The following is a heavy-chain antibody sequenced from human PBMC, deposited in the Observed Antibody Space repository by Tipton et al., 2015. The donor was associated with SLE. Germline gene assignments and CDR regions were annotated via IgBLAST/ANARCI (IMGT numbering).Heavy chain of an antibody. J-gene: IGHJ4*02. V-gene: IGHV4-34*01. CDR1: GGSFSGYY. CDR3: ARVVGNRLGYFDY. D-gene: IGHD1-14*01. Sequence: AGLVKPSETLSLTCAVYGGSFSGYYWSWIRQPPGKGLEWIGEINHSGSTNYNPSLKSRVTISVDTSKNQFSLKLSSVTAADTAVYYCARVVGNRLGYFDYWGQGTLVTVSS. CDR2: INHSGST.